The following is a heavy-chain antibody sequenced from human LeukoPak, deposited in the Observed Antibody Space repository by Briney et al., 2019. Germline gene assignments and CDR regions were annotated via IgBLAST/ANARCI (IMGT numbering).Heavy chain of an antibody. CDR2: IYYSGTT. V-gene: IGHV4-59*01. Sequence: PSETLSLTCAVTGGSIGIYYWSWLRQPPGRGLEWIGYIYYSGTTNYNPSLKSRVTISVDTSKNQFSLKLTSVTAADTAVYYCAREDPQTTVPEGLDVWGQGTLVTVSS. CDR3: AREDPQTTVPEGLDV. J-gene: IGHJ4*02. D-gene: IGHD4-17*01. CDR1: GGSIGIYY.